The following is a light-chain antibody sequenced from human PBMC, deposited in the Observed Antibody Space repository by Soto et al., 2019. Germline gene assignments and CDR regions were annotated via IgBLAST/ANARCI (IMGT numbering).Light chain of an antibody. CDR1: QSLLHSNGYNY. CDR3: MHPLQTPT. Sequence: DIVMTQSPLSLPVTPGEPASISCRSSQSLLHSNGYNYLDWYLQKPGQSPQLLIYLGSNRASGVPGRFSGSGSGTDFTLKISRVEAEDVGIYYCMHPLQTPTFGGGTKVEIK. J-gene: IGKJ4*01. V-gene: IGKV2-28*01. CDR2: LGS.